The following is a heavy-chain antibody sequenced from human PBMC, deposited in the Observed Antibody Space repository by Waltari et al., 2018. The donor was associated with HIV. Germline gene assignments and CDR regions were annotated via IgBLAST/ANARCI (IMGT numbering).Heavy chain of an antibody. J-gene: IGHJ6*02. CDR1: GFTFRRSA. CDR2: ISSESTNI. D-gene: IGHD2-15*01. V-gene: IGHV3-48*02. CDR3: ARDTLNFYFGLDV. Sequence: EEQLVESGGGLVQPGGSLNLSCEACGFTFRRSAVPWVRQAPGKGLEWIAYISSESTNIQYADSVKGRFTVSRDNAEESLYLEMNSLRDEDTAVYYCARDTLNFYFGLDVWGQGTTVTVSS.